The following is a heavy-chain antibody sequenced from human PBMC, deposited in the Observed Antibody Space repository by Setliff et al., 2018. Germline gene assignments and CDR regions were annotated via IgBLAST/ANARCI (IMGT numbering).Heavy chain of an antibody. CDR2: VYYSGTA. V-gene: IGHV4-59*01. CDR3: ARGGTFRYFDY. D-gene: IGHD5-12*01. J-gene: IGHJ4*02. Sequence: SETLSLTCTVSGGSFTPYYWSWIRQPPGKGLEWIGYVYYSGTAYYNPSFKSRVTVIVDTSKNQFSLRLSSVTAADTAVYYCARGGTFRYFDYWGQGTPVTVSS. CDR1: GGSFTPYY.